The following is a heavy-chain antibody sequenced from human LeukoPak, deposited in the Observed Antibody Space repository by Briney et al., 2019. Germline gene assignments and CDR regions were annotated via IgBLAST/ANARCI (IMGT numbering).Heavy chain of an antibody. CDR3: AREEWSGRYYAGYFDS. J-gene: IGHJ4*02. D-gene: IGHD1-26*01. CDR1: GFTVSGDY. Sequence: GGSLRLSCAASGFTVSGDYMSWVRQAPGKGLEWVSVIYSGADTYYADSVKGRFTISRHSSQNTVFLQMNSLRPEDTAVYYCAREEWSGRYYAGYFDSWGQGTLVTVSS. V-gene: IGHV3-53*04. CDR2: IYSGADT.